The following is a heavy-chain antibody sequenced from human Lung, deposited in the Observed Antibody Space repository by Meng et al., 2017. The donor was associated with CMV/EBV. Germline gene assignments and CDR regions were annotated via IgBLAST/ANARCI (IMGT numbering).Heavy chain of an antibody. V-gene: IGHV5-51*01. J-gene: IGHJ5*02. CDR2: IYPGDSDT. CDR1: GYSFTSYW. Sequence: GGTLRLSCKGSGYSFTSYWIAWVRQMPGKGLEWMGIIYPGDSDTTYSQSFQGQVTISADNSISTTYLLWGSLRASDTSMYYGARQYDTKTWDNWFDPWGQGXLVXGSS. CDR3: ARQYDTKTWDNWFDP. D-gene: IGHD3-22*01.